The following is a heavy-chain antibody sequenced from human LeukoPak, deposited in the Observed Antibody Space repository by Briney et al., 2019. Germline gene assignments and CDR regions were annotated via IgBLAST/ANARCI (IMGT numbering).Heavy chain of an antibody. CDR3: ARVTDFVNCSSTSCYLPYDAFDI. J-gene: IGHJ3*02. D-gene: IGHD2-2*01. CDR1: GGSFSGYY. V-gene: IGHV4-34*01. Sequence: KSSETLSLTCAVYGGSFSGYYWSWIRQPPGKGLEWIGEINHSGSTNYNPSLKSRVTISVDTSKNQFSLKLSSVTAADTAVYYCARVTDFVNCSSTSCYLPYDAFDIRGQGTMVTVSS. CDR2: INHSGST.